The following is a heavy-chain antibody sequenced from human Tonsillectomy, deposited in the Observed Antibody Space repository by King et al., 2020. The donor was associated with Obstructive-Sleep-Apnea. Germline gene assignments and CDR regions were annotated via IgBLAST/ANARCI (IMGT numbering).Heavy chain of an antibody. Sequence: VQLVESGAEVKKPGESLRISCKGSGYDFSSHWISWVRQVPGKGLELMGKIDPKDSYTGYSPSFQGHITTSVDNSISTAYLQWSSLKASDSAMYYCARRYYFGSGTYWYFDLWGRGSLVTVSS. V-gene: IGHV5-10-1*01. CDR3: ARRYYFGSGTYWYFDL. J-gene: IGHJ2*01. CDR2: IDPKDSYT. D-gene: IGHD3-10*01. CDR1: GYDFSSHW.